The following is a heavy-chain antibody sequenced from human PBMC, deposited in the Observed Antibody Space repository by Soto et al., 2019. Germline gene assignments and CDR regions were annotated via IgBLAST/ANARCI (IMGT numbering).Heavy chain of an antibody. CDR1: GFTFSSYA. CDR2: ISGSGGST. V-gene: IGHV3-23*01. J-gene: IGHJ6*02. Sequence: PGGSLRLSCAASGFTFSSYAMSWVRQAPGKGLEWVSAISGSGGSTYYADSVKGRFTISRDNSKNTLYLQMNSLRAEDTAVYYCAKVELPSGYDFSYYYYYYGMDVWGQGTTVTVSS. D-gene: IGHD5-12*01. CDR3: AKVELPSGYDFSYYYYYYGMDV.